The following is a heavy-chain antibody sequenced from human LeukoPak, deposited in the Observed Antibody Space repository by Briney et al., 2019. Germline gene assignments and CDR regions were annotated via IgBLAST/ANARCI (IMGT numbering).Heavy chain of an antibody. CDR2: IYYSGDT. CDR1: GGSISSYY. Sequence: SETLSLTCTVSGGSISSYYWSWIRQPPGKGLEWIGSIYYSGDTYYNPSLRSRVTISIDTSKNQFSLKLNSVTAADTAIYYCARDGQQLVRGDWFDSWGQGILVTVSS. D-gene: IGHD6-13*01. CDR3: ARDGQQLVRGDWFDS. J-gene: IGHJ5*01. V-gene: IGHV4-59*12.